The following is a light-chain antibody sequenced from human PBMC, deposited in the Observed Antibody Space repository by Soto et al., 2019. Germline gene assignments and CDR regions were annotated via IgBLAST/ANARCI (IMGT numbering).Light chain of an antibody. CDR2: GAS. CDR1: QSVTGSY. Sequence: ENFLTQSPGTLSLSPGERGTLSCRASQSVTGSYLAWYQQQPGQAPRLLIYGASSRATGIPDRFSGSASGTDFTLTISRLEPEDFAVYYCQQYGSSPITFGQGTRLEIK. J-gene: IGKJ5*01. CDR3: QQYGSSPIT. V-gene: IGKV3-20*01.